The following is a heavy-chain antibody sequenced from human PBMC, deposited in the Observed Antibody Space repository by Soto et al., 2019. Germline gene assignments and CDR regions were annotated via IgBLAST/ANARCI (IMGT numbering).Heavy chain of an antibody. CDR2: IFYSGDT. J-gene: IGHJ4*02. V-gene: IGHV4-39*01. D-gene: IGHD2-15*01. CDR1: GASLSGSSYY. CDR3: ARHGPYRGSGGRGFDY. Sequence: SETLSLTCPVSGASLSGSSYYWGWIRQSPGKGLEWIGTIFYSGDTYYNPSLKSRVTVSVDTSKNQLSLMLTSMTAADTAVYYCARHGPYRGSGGRGFDYWGQGTLVTVSS.